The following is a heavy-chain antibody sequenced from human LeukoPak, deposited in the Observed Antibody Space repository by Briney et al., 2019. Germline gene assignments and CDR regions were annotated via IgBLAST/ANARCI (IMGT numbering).Heavy chain of an antibody. V-gene: IGHV1-2*02. D-gene: IGHD3-10*01. CDR1: GYTFTSYY. CDR2: INPNSGGT. Sequence: ASVKVSCKASGYTFTSYYMHWVRQAPGQGLEWMGWINPNSGGTNYAQKFQGRVTMTRDTSISTAYMELSRLRSDDTAVYYCARRSMVRGVIIRGLNWFDPWGQGTLVTVSS. CDR3: ARRSMVRGVIIRGLNWFDP. J-gene: IGHJ5*02.